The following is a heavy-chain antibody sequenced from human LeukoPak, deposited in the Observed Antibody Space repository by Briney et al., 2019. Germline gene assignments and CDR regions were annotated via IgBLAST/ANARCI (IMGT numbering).Heavy chain of an antibody. Sequence: SETLSLTCTVSGGSISSYYWSWIRQPPGKGLERIGYIYYSGSTNYNPSLKSRVTISVDTSKNQFSLKLSSVTAADTAVYYCARAPDYGGKTYFQHWGQGTLVTVSS. V-gene: IGHV4-59*01. CDR1: GGSISSYY. D-gene: IGHD4-23*01. CDR2: IYYSGST. J-gene: IGHJ1*01. CDR3: ARAPDYGGKTYFQH.